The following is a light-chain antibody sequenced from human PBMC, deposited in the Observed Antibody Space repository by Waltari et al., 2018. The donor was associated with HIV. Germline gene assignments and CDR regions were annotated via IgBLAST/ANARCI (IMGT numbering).Light chain of an antibody. V-gene: IGLV1-51*01. Sequence: QSVLTQPPSVSAAPGQKVTISCSGSSSNIGNNYLYWYQQPPGTAPKLLIYDNNKRPSGIPDRFSGSKSGTSATLGITGLQTGDEADYYCGTWDSSLNAWVFGGGTKLTVL. CDR1: SSNIGNNY. CDR3: GTWDSSLNAWV. CDR2: DNN. J-gene: IGLJ3*02.